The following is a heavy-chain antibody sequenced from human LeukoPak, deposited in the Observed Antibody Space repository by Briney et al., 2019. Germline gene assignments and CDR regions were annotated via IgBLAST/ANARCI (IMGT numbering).Heavy chain of an antibody. CDR1: GYTFTGYY. Sequence: ASVKVSCKASGYTFTGYYMHWVRQAPGQGLEWMGWINPNSGGTNYAQKFQGRVTMTRDTSISTAYMELSRLRSDDTAVYYCARDQVPAAMDPDCFDPWGQGTLVPVSS. CDR3: ARDQVPAAMDPDCFDP. D-gene: IGHD2-2*01. CDR2: INPNSGGT. J-gene: IGHJ5*02. V-gene: IGHV1-2*02.